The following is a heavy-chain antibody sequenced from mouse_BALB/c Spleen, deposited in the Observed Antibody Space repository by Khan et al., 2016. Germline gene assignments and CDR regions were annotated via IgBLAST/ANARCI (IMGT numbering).Heavy chain of an antibody. CDR2: VDPSDGES. CDR3: ARENWELAY. Sequence: QVQLKESGPQLVRPGASVKISCEASGFSFTRNWMHWVKQRPGQGLEWIGMVDPSDGESRLNQKFKDKAKLTVDTSSSTAYMQLSSPTSEDSAVYFCARENWELAYWGQGTLVTVSA. D-gene: IGHD4-1*01. V-gene: IGHV1S127*01. CDR1: GFSFTRNW. J-gene: IGHJ3*01.